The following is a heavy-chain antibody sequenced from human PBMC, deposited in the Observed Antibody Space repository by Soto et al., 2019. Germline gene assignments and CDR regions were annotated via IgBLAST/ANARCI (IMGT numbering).Heavy chain of an antibody. J-gene: IGHJ4*02. CDR1: GDSMSTGGYY. CDR2: IYTTGTT. CDR3: SRGRGSTPLRD. V-gene: IGHV4-31*02. Sequence: QVQLQESGPGLVKPSQTLSLICTVSGDSMSTGGYYWTWIRQHPGKGLAWIGHIYTTGTTYYSPSLKSQVTMSIDKSSNRFSLNLSSVTAADTAVYYCSRGRGSTPLRDWGPGALVTVSS. D-gene: IGHD6-13*01.